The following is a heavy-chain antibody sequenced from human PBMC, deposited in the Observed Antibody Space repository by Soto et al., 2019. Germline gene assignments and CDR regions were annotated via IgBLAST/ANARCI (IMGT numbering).Heavy chain of an antibody. CDR2: ISYAGSNK. CDR3: ARDQYSGSYLDY. D-gene: IGHD1-26*01. V-gene: IGHV3-30-3*01. Sequence: QVQLVESGGGVVQPGRSLRLSCAASGFTFSSYAMHWVRQAPGKGLEWVAVISYAGSNKYYADSVKGRFTISRDNSKNTLYLQMNSLRAEDTAVYYCARDQYSGSYLDYWGQGTLVTVSS. CDR1: GFTFSSYA. J-gene: IGHJ4*02.